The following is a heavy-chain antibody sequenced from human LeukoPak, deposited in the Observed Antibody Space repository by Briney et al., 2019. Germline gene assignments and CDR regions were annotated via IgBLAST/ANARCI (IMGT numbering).Heavy chain of an antibody. J-gene: IGHJ5*02. CDR1: GFTFSSYS. V-gene: IGHV3-48*01. D-gene: IGHD5-12*01. CDR3: ARGGLRAYYSGYDSSGNWFDP. Sequence: GGSLRLSCAASGFTFSSYSMNWVRQAPGKGLEWVSYISSSSSTIYYADSVKGRFTISRDNAKNSLYLQMNSLRAEDTAVYYCARGGLRAYYSGYDSSGNWFDPWGQGTLVTVSS. CDR2: ISSSSSTI.